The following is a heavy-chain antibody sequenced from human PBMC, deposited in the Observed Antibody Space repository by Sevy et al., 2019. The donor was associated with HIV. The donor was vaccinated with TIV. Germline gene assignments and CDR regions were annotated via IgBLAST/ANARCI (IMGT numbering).Heavy chain of an antibody. V-gene: IGHV1-2*02. CDR2: INPKSDTT. Sequence: ASVKVSCKAPGSAFTANYIHWVRQAPGQGLEWMGWINPKSDTTNYAQKFQGRVTMTSDSSSSTAYMELNRLRSDDTAIYYCARDTWYYLVGGRTADAFDLWGQGTMVTVSS. CDR3: ARDTWYYLVGGRTADAFDL. CDR1: GSAFTANY. J-gene: IGHJ3*01. D-gene: IGHD2-15*01.